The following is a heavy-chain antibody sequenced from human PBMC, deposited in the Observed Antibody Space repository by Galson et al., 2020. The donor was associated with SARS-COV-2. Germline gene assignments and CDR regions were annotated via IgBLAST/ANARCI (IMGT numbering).Heavy chain of an antibody. CDR3: AKADGSGNYDSVLDD. J-gene: IGHJ4*02. D-gene: IGHD3-10*01. V-gene: IGHV3-23*01. Sequence: GGPLSLSCAASGFTFNNHATTWVRQAPGKGLEWVSSISADSAGTFSAASVKGRFTIFRDNSKSTLYLHMTSLRVDDTAIYCCAKADGSGNYDSVLDDWGQGTLVTVSS. CDR1: GFTFNNHA. CDR2: ISADSAGT.